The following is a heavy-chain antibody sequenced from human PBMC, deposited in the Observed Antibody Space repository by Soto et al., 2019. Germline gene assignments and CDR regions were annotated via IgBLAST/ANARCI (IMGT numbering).Heavy chain of an antibody. CDR2: IFHDGNT. V-gene: IGHV4-4*02. Sequence: XATLSLPCAVSGASIGSGGWWSWFRQPPGKGLEWIAEIFHDGNTNYSPSLKSRVTISVDESQNQFSLNVYSVTAADTAVYYCARHEGWTGPDQWGQGTLVTVSS. J-gene: IGHJ5*02. D-gene: IGHD2-8*02. CDR3: ARHEGWTGPDQ. CDR1: GASIGSGGW.